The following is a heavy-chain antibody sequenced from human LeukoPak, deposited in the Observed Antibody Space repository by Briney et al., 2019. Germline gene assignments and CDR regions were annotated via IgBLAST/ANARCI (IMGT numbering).Heavy chain of an antibody. D-gene: IGHD6-19*01. CDR2: ISSSSSYI. CDR3: AKDHSDSSGFREDFDY. Sequence: PGGSLRLSCAASGFTFSSYSMNWVRQAPGKGLEWVSSISSSSSYIYYADSVKGRFTISRDNSKNTLYLQMNSLRAEDTAVYYCAKDHSDSSGFREDFDYWGQGTLVTVSS. J-gene: IGHJ4*02. V-gene: IGHV3-21*04. CDR1: GFTFSSYS.